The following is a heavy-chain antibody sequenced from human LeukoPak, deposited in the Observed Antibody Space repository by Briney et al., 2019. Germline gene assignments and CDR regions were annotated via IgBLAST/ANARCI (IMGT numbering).Heavy chain of an antibody. Sequence: PSETLSLTCAVSGYSISSGYYWGWIRPPPGKGLEWVGSIYHSGSTYYNPSLKSRVTISVDTSKNQFSLKLSSVTAADTAVYYCARQEYYYGSGSYHPPYYFDYWGQGTLVTVSS. J-gene: IGHJ4*02. CDR3: ARQEYYYGSGSYHPPYYFDY. V-gene: IGHV4-38-2*01. D-gene: IGHD3-10*01. CDR1: GYSISSGYY. CDR2: IYHSGST.